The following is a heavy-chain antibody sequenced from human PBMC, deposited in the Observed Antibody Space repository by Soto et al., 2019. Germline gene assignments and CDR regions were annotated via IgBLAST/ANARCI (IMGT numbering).Heavy chain of an antibody. V-gene: IGHV4-34*01. CDR1: GGSFSGYY. D-gene: IGHD3-9*01. Sequence: PCETLFLTFAVYGGSFSGYYWSWIRQPPGKGLEWMGEINHIGSTNYNPSHKSRVTIQVDTSKNQFSLKLSSVTAVDTAVYYCARARCFDWLLYTPPFYYYGMDVWGQGTRVTVPS. CDR3: ARARCFDWLLYTPPFYYYGMDV. J-gene: IGHJ6*02. CDR2: INHIGST.